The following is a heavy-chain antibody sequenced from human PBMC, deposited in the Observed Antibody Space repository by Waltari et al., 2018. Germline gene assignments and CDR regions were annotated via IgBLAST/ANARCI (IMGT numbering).Heavy chain of an antibody. J-gene: IGHJ3*02. Sequence: EVELVESGGGLVQPGGSLRLSCAASGLTVSANYMSWVRQAPGKGLEWVSVLYSDERTYYADSVKGRFTISRHNSRNILYFQMNRLRIEDTAVYYCARGVAGGFDIWGQGTRVTVSS. CDR3: ARGVAGGFDI. D-gene: IGHD6-19*01. CDR1: GLTVSANY. V-gene: IGHV3-53*04. CDR2: LYSDERT.